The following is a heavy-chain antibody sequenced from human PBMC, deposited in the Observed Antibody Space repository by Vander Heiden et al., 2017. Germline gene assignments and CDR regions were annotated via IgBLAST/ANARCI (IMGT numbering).Heavy chain of an antibody. J-gene: IGHJ4*02. V-gene: IGHV3-9*01. D-gene: IGHD6-6*01. CDR1: GFTFDDYS. CDR2: ISWNSGSI. CDR3: AKDVEYSSSSEFDY. Sequence: EVQLVVSGGGLVQPGRSLRLSCAASGFTFDDYSMPWVRQAPGKGLEWVSGISWNSGSIGYADSVKGRFTISRDNAKNSLYLQMNSLRAEDTALYYCAKDVEYSSSSEFDYWGQGTLVTVSS.